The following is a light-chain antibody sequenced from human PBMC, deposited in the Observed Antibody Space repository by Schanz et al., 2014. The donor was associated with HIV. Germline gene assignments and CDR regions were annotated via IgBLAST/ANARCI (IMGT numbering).Light chain of an antibody. Sequence: EIVLTQSPVILSLSPGERATLSCRASQTVSSNSLGWYQQKRGQVPRLLIYDASNRATGIPARFSGSGSGTDFTLTISSLEPEDFAVYYCQQRSNWPRSFGGGTKVEIK. V-gene: IGKV3-11*01. CDR2: DAS. CDR3: QQRSNWPRS. CDR1: QTVSSNS. J-gene: IGKJ4*01.